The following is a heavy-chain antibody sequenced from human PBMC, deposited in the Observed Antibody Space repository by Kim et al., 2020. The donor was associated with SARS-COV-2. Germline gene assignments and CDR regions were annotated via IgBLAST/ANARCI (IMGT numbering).Heavy chain of an antibody. J-gene: IGHJ6*02. V-gene: IGHV1-69*13. CDR1: GGTFSSYA. CDR2: IIPIFGTA. Sequence: SVKVSCKASGGTFSSYAISWVRQAPGQGLEWMGGIIPIFGTANYAQKFQGRVTITADESTSTAYMELSSLRSEDTAVYYCARRLAAQYGMDVWGQGTTVTVSS. CDR3: ARRLAAQYGMDV. D-gene: IGHD6-6*01.